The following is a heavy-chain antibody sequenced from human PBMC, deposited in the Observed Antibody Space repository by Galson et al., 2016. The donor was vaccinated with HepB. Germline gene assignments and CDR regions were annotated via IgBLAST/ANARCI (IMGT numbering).Heavy chain of an antibody. V-gene: IGHV3-30*18. CDR3: AKRHEYCPPVGCSVDY. CDR2: DSMDGRRK. Sequence: SLRLSCAASGFTFSGYGMHWVRQAPGKGLEWVAADSMDGRRKFYADSVKGRFTISRANSNNILFLQMSSLRADDTAVYFCAKRHEYCPPVGCSVDYWGQGTLVSVSS. D-gene: IGHD2/OR15-2a*01. J-gene: IGHJ4*02. CDR1: GFTFSGYG.